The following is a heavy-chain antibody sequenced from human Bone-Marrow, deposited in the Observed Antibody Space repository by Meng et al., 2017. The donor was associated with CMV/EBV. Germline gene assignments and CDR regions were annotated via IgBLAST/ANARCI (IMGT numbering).Heavy chain of an antibody. J-gene: IGHJ4*02. CDR3: NREENDLWSGYPDRFDY. V-gene: IGHV3-49*04. CDR1: GFTLGDYA. D-gene: IGHD3-3*01. Sequence: GGSLRLSCTAPGFTLGDYAMSWVRQAPGKGLEWVGFIRSKAYGGTTEYAASVKGRFTISRDDSKSIAYLQMNSLKTEDTAVYYCNREENDLWSGYPDRFDYWGQGTLVTVSS. CDR2: IRSKAYGGTT.